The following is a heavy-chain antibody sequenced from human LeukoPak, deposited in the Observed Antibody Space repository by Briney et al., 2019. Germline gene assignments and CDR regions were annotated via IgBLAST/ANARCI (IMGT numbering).Heavy chain of an antibody. J-gene: IGHJ4*02. CDR3: ARRKVAAEIDY. CDR1: GGSITDTSYF. Sequence: QLQLQESGPGLVKPSETLSLICTVSGGSITDTSYFWGWIRPPPGKGLEWIGSIYYRGNTYYSPSLKSRVTLFVDTSKNQFSLKLSSVTAADTANCARRKVAAEIDYWGQGTLVTVSS. V-gene: IGHV4-39*01. D-gene: IGHD6-13*01. CDR2: IYYRGNT.